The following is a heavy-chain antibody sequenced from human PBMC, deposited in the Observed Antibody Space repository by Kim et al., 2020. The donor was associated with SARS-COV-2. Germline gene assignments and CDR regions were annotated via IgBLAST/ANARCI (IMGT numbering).Heavy chain of an antibody. D-gene: IGHD3-9*01. CDR3: ARGQGHYDLLTGPADY. J-gene: IGHJ4*02. CDR2: INPNGASGP. CDR1: GYIFENFY. V-gene: IGHV1-2*06. Sequence: ASVKVSCKTSGYIFENFYISWMRQAPGQGLEWMGRINPNGASGPIYSKKFQDRVTMTWDTSISTAYLELRILRSDDTAIYYCARGQGHYDLLTGPADYWGQGALVTVSS.